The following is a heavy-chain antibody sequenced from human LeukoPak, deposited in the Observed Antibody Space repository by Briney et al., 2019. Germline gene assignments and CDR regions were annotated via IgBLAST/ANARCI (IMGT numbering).Heavy chain of an antibody. V-gene: IGHV3-21*01. Sequence: GGSLRLSCAASGFTFGSYSMNWVRQAPGKGLEWVSSISSSSSYIYYADSVKGRFTISRDNAKNSLYLQMNSLRAEDTAVYYCASTYYYGSGSYYNSDYWGQGTLVTVSS. CDR3: ASTYYYGSGSYYNSDY. CDR2: ISSSSSYI. D-gene: IGHD3-10*01. CDR1: GFTFGSYS. J-gene: IGHJ4*02.